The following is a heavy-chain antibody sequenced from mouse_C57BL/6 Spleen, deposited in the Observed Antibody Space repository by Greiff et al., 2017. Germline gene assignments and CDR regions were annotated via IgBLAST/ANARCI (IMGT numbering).Heavy chain of an antibody. Sequence: ESGPGLVKPSQSLSLTCSVTGYSITSGYYWNWIRQFPGNKLEWMGYISYDGSNNYNPSLKNRISITRYTSKNQFFLKLNSVTTEDTATYYCARGDYGSSSFDYWGQGTTLTVSS. J-gene: IGHJ2*01. D-gene: IGHD1-1*01. CDR3: ARGDYGSSSFDY. V-gene: IGHV3-6*01. CDR1: GYSITSGYY. CDR2: ISYDGSN.